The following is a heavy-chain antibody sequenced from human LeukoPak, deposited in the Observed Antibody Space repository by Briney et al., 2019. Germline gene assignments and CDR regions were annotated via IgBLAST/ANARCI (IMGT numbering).Heavy chain of an antibody. Sequence: SETLSLTCTVSGGSISSSSYYWGWIRQPPGKGLEWIGSIYYSGSTYYNPSLKSRVTISVDTSKNQFSLKLSSVTAADTAVYYCARHHVYSSGWYGWYFDLWGRGTLVTVSS. J-gene: IGHJ2*01. CDR3: ARHHVYSSGWYGWYFDL. CDR1: GGSISSSSYY. D-gene: IGHD6-19*01. V-gene: IGHV4-39*01. CDR2: IYYSGST.